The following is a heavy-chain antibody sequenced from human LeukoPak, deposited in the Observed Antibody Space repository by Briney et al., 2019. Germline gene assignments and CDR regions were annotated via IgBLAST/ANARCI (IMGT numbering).Heavy chain of an antibody. CDR2: IIPILGIA. Sequence: SVKVSCKASGGTFSSYAISWVRQAPGQGLEWMGRIIPILGIANYAQKFQGRVTITADKSTSTAYMELSSLRSEDTAVYYCARSMGYSYGHVDYWGQGTLVTVSS. V-gene: IGHV1-69*04. D-gene: IGHD5-18*01. CDR1: GGTFSSYA. J-gene: IGHJ4*02. CDR3: ARSMGYSYGHVDY.